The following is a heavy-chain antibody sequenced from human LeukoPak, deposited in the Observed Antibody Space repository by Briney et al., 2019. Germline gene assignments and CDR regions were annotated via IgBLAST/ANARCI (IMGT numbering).Heavy chain of an antibody. CDR3: ARDGGGFDL. J-gene: IGHJ2*01. V-gene: IGHV4-61*08. CDR1: GGFISSGGYS. Sequence: SETLSLTCAVSGGFISSGGYSWSWIRQPPGKGLEWIGYIYDSGSTKYNPSLKSRVNTSVDTSKNQFSLKLRSVTAADTAVYFCARDGGGFDLWGRGTLVTVSS. D-gene: IGHD3-10*01. CDR2: IYDSGST.